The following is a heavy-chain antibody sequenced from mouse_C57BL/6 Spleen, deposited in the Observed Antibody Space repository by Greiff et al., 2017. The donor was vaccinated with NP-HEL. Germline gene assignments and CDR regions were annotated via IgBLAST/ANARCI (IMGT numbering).Heavy chain of an antibody. CDR2: IWSDGST. CDR3: ARHGGSNILYYAMDY. D-gene: IGHD1-1*01. V-gene: IGHV2-6-1*01. CDR1: GFSLTSYG. J-gene: IGHJ4*01. Sequence: VKLMESGPGLVAPSQSLSITCTVSGFSLTSYGVHWVRQPPGKGLEWLVVIWSDGSTTYNSALKSRLSISKDNSKSQVFLKMNSLQTDDTAMYYCARHGGSNILYYAMDYWGQGTSVTVSS.